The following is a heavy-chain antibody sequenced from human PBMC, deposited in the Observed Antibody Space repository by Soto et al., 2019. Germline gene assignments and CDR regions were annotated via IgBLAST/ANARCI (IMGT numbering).Heavy chain of an antibody. CDR2: INVGNDNS. CDR1: GDTFTSYA. V-gene: IGHV1-3*01. J-gene: IGHJ5*02. D-gene: IGHD2-15*01. Sequence: ASVKVSCKASGDTFTSYAMDWVRQAPGQRLEWMEWINVGNDNSKYSQKFQGRVSITRDTSASTAYMDLSSLRSEDTAVYYCARGIATGQLDPWGQGTLVTVSS. CDR3: ARGIATGQLDP.